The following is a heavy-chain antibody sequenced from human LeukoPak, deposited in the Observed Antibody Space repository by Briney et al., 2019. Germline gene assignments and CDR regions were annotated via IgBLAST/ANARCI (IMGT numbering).Heavy chain of an antibody. D-gene: IGHD1/OR15-1a*01. CDR2: IYTSGST. Sequence: KPSETLSLTCTVSGGSISSYYWSWIRQPAGKGLEWIGRIYTSGSTNYNPPLKSRVTMSVDTSKNQFSLKLSSVTAADTAVYYCAREKRGRITGITGSFDYWGQGTLVTVSS. V-gene: IGHV4-4*07. CDR3: AREKRGRITGITGSFDY. J-gene: IGHJ4*02. CDR1: GGSISSYY.